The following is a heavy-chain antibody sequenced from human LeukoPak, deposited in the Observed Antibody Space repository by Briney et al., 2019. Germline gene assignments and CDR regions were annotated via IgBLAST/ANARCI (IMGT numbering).Heavy chain of an antibody. D-gene: IGHD3-16*01. CDR1: GCSVTTSY. Sequence: PSETLSLTCAVSGCSVTTSYWSWIRQPPGKGLEWIGHISYNGDTDYNPSLKSRVTISIDMSRNQFSLKLSSVTAAESPVNNCVRHGGQRLDKDAFYICGEGTMVTVSA. V-gene: IGHV4-59*08. CDR3: VRHGGQRLDKDAFYI. CDR2: ISYNGDT. J-gene: IGHJ3*02.